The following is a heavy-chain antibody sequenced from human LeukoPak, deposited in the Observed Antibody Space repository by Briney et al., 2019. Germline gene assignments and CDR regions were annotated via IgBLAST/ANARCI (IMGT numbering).Heavy chain of an antibody. V-gene: IGHV3-30*02. CDR3: AKGQQLVRSDWFDP. CDR2: IRYDGSNK. Sequence: PGGSLRLSCTASGFTFRPSGMHWVRPAPGKGLEWVAFIRYDGSNKYYADSVKGRFTISRDNSKNTLYLQMNSLRAEDTAVYYCAKGQQLVRSDWFDPWGQGTLVTVSS. D-gene: IGHD6-13*01. J-gene: IGHJ5*02. CDR1: GFTFRPSG.